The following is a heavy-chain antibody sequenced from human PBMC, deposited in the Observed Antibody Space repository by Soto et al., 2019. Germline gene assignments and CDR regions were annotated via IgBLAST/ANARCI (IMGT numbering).Heavy chain of an antibody. CDR2: IYYSGST. CDR1: GGSISIGDYY. V-gene: IGHV4-30-4*01. Sequence: SETLSLTCTVSGGSISIGDYYWSCIRQPPGKGLEWIGYIYYSGSTYYNPSLKSRVTISVDTSKNQFSLKLSSVTAADTAVYYCAGEISGYSYGYDYWGQGTLVTVSS. J-gene: IGHJ4*02. CDR3: AGEISGYSYGYDY. D-gene: IGHD5-18*01.